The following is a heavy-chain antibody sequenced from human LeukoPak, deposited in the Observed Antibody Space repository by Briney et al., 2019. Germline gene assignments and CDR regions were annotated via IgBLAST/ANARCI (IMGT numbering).Heavy chain of an antibody. CDR2: IKQDGNEK. Sequence: GGALRLSCAASGFTFSSYWMSSVRRPPRKQLEPVANIKQDGNEKSYVDSVKGRFTISRDNAKNSLYLQMNSLRAEDTAVYYCARDLAGSTWFDPWGQGTLVTVSS. CDR1: GFTFSSYW. D-gene: IGHD2-2*01. CDR3: ARDLAGSTWFDP. V-gene: IGHV3-7*01. J-gene: IGHJ5*02.